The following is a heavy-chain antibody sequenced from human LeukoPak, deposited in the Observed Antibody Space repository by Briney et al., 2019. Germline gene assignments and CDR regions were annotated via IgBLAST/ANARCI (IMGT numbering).Heavy chain of an antibody. V-gene: IGHV4-4*02. J-gene: IGHJ4*02. D-gene: IGHD3-10*01. CDR1: GDSISSSNW. Sequence: PSETLSLTCAVSGDSISSSNWWTWVRQPPGKGLEWIGEINHSGSTNYNPSLKSRVTISVDTSKNQFSLKLSSVTAADTAVYYCARSKYYYGPYYFDYWGQGTLVTVSS. CDR3: ARSKYYYGPYYFDY. CDR2: INHSGST.